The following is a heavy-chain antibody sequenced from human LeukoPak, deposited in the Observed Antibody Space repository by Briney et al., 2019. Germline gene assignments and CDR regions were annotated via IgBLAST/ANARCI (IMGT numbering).Heavy chain of an antibody. V-gene: IGHV1-8*01. Sequence: ASVKVSCKASGYTFTSYDINWVRQATGQGLEWMGWMNPNSGNTGYAQKFQGRVTMTRNTSISTAYMELSSLRSEDTAVYYCARVRVPAARRYGSGSYFGYWGQGTLVTVSS. J-gene: IGHJ4*02. CDR2: MNPNSGNT. CDR1: GYTFTSYD. D-gene: IGHD3-10*01. CDR3: ARVRVPAARRYGSGSYFGY.